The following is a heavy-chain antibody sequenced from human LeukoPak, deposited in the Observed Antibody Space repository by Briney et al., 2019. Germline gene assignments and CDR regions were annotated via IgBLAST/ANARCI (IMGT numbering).Heavy chain of an antibody. CDR3: ARSIGYSSDWYAY. Sequence: PGGSLRLSCAASGFTFSSYGMHWVRQAPGKGLEGGAVISYDGSNKYYADSVKGRFTISRDNSKNTLYLQMNSLRAEDTAVYYCARSIGYSSDWYAYWGQGTLVTVSS. V-gene: IGHV3-30*03. J-gene: IGHJ4*02. D-gene: IGHD6-19*01. CDR1: GFTFSSYG. CDR2: ISYDGSNK.